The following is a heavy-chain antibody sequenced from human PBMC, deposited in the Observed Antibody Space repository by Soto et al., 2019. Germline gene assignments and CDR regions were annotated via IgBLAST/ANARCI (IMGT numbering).Heavy chain of an antibody. CDR1: GFTFSDHY. D-gene: IGHD4-17*01. V-gene: IGHV3-72*01. CDR2: TRNKANSYTT. Sequence: VQLVESGGGLVQPGGSLRLSCAASGFTFSDHYMDWVRQAPGKGLEWVGRTRNKANSYTTEYAASVKGRFTISRDDSKNSLYLQMNSLKTEDTAVYYCAATYDYGDSDFDYWGQGTLVTVSS. J-gene: IGHJ4*02. CDR3: AATYDYGDSDFDY.